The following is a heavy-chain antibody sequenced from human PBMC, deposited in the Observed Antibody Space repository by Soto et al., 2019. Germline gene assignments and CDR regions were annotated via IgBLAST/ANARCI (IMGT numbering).Heavy chain of an antibody. V-gene: IGHV3-30*18. J-gene: IGHJ6*02. CDR3: AKDVIESKAVAFYYYYGMDV. CDR1: GFTFSSYG. D-gene: IGHD6-19*01. Sequence: GGSLRLSCAASGFTFSSYGMHWVRQAPGKGLEWVAVISYDGSNKYYADSVKGRFTISRDNSKNTLYLQMNSLRAEDTAVYYCAKDVIESKAVAFYYYYGMDVWGQGTTVTVSS. CDR2: ISYDGSNK.